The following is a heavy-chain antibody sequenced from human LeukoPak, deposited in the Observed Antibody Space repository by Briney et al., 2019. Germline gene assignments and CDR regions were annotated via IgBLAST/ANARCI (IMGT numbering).Heavy chain of an antibody. Sequence: QPGRSLRLSCAASGFTFSSYGMHWVRQAPGKGLEWVAVIWYDGSNKYYADSVKGRFTISRDNSKNTLYLQMNSLRAEDTAVYYCASRSWDYSGYERFDYWGQGTLVTVSS. D-gene: IGHD5-12*01. CDR1: GFTFSSYG. CDR3: ASRSWDYSGYERFDY. J-gene: IGHJ4*02. V-gene: IGHV3-33*01. CDR2: IWYDGSNK.